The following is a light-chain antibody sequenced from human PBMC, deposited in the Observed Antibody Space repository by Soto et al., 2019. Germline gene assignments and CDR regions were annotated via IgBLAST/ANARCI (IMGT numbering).Light chain of an antibody. V-gene: IGLV2-8*01. J-gene: IGLJ1*01. CDR1: SGDVGGYNY. CDR2: EVN. CDR3: TSYAGGNNV. Sequence: QSALTQPPSASGSPGQSVTISFTGTSGDVGGYNYVSWYQQYPGKVPKLMVYEVNKRPSGVPDRFSGSKSGNTASLTVSGLQAEDEADYYCTSYAGGNNVFGTGTKLTVL.